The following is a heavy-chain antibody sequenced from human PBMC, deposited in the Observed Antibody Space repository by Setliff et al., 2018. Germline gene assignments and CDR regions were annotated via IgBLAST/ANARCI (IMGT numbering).Heavy chain of an antibody. CDR3: ARDGNYYYYYMDV. J-gene: IGHJ6*03. V-gene: IGHV3-21*01. CDR1: GLTSSSYA. CDR2: INPAGAKT. Sequence: PGGSLRLSCAVFGLTSSSYAMNWVRQAPGKGLEWVSNINPAGAKTYYADSVKGRFTISRDNAKNSLYLQMNSLRAEDTAVYYCARDGNYYYYYMDVWGKGTTVTVSS.